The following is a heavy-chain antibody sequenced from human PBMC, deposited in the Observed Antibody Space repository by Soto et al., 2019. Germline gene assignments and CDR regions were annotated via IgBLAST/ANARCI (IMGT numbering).Heavy chain of an antibody. D-gene: IGHD2-15*01. CDR2: IYPGDSDT. CDR1: GYSFTSYW. V-gene: IGHV5-51*03. CDR3: ARGQIVVVVALNAFDI. Sequence: EVQLVQSGAEVKKPGESLKISCKGSGYSFTSYWIGWVRQMPGKGLEWMGIIYPGDSDTRYSPSFQGQVTISADKSISTAYLQWSSLKASDTAMYYCARGQIVVVVALNAFDIWGQGTMVTVSS. J-gene: IGHJ3*02.